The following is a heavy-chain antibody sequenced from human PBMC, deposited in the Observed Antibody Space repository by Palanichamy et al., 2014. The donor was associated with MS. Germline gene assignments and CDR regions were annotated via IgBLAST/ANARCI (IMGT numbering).Heavy chain of an antibody. CDR3: VRQPVRYGGKLD. D-gene: IGHD4-23*01. CDR1: GGSISSYY. V-gene: IGHV4-59*08. J-gene: IGHJ4*02. Sequence: QVQLQESGPGLVKPSDTLSLTCTVSGGSISSYYWSWIRQPPGKGLEWIGYIYYSGSTNYNPSLKSRVTISVDTSKNQFSLKLSSVTAADTAVYYCVRQPVRYGGKLDWGQGTLVTVSS. CDR2: IYYSGST.